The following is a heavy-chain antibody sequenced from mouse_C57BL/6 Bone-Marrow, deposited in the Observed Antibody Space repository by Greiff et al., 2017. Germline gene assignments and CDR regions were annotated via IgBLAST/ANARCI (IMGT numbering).Heavy chain of an antibody. Sequence: QVQLQQSGAELMKPGASVKLSCKATGYTFTGYWIEWVKQRPGHGLEWLGEILPGSGSTNYNEKFKGKATFTADTSSTTASMQLSSLTTEDSAIYYCATLGGYDYDGAPWFAYWGQGTRVTVSA. CDR2: ILPGSGST. CDR1: GYTFTGYW. V-gene: IGHV1-9*01. D-gene: IGHD2-4*01. CDR3: ATLGGYDYDGAPWFAY. J-gene: IGHJ3*01.